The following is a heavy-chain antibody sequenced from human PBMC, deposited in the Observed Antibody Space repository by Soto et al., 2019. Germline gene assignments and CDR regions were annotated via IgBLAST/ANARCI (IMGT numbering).Heavy chain of an antibody. D-gene: IGHD5-12*01. CDR1: GFTFSSYG. J-gene: IGHJ3*02. CDR2: ISYDGSNK. Sequence: GGSLRLSCAASGFTFSSYGMHWVRQAPGKGLEWVAVISYDGSNKYYADSVKGRFTISRDNSKNTLYLQMNSLRAEDTAVYYCAKVRSGYANRDAFDIWGQGTMVTVSS. CDR3: AKVRSGYANRDAFDI. V-gene: IGHV3-30*18.